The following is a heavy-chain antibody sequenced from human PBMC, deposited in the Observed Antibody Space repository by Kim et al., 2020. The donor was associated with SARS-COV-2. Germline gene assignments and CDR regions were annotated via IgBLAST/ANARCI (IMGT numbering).Heavy chain of an antibody. CDR2: IKQDGNQK. Sequence: GGSLRLSCAASGFTFSSYWMTWVRQAPGKGLEWVANIKQDGNQKYYMYSVKGRFTISRDNAKNSLYLQMNSLRAEDTAVYYCARDGDLYSSGKDAFDIWGQGTMVTVSS. D-gene: IGHD6-19*01. V-gene: IGHV3-7*01. CDR3: ARDGDLYSSGKDAFDI. CDR1: GFTFSSYW. J-gene: IGHJ3*02.